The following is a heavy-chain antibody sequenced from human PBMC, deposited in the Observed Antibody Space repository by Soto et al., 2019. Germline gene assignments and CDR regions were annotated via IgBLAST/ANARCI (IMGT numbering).Heavy chain of an antibody. Sequence: SETLSLTCTVSGGSIINYYWTWIRQAAGKGLEWVGRIYSSGSASYNPSLKSRLTVSVDTSKNQITLKLTSVTAADTALYYCARQTTYSSSWFDYWGHGTLVTVSS. CDR1: GGSIINYY. V-gene: IGHV4-4*07. D-gene: IGHD6-13*01. J-gene: IGHJ5*01. CDR2: IYSSGSA. CDR3: ARQTTYSSSWFDY.